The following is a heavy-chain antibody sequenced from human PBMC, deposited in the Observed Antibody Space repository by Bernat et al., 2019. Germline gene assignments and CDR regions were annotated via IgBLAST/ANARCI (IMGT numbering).Heavy chain of an antibody. D-gene: IGHD1-26*01. CDR1: GYTFTSYA. Sequence: QVQLVQSGAEVKKPGASVKVSCKASGYTFTSYAMHWVRQAPGQRLEWMGWINAGNGNTKYSQKFQGRVTITRDTSASTAYMELSSLRSEDTAVYYCAREGGEPRPFGTFDSWGQGTLVTVSS. CDR3: AREGGEPRPFGTFDS. V-gene: IGHV1-3*01. J-gene: IGHJ4*02. CDR2: INAGNGNT.